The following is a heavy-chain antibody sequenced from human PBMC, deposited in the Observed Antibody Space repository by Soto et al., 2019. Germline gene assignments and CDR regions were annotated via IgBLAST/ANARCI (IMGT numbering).Heavy chain of an antibody. CDR1: GFTFSDYY. Sequence: EVQLVESGGGLVQPGGSLRLSCATSGFTFSDYYMDWVRQAPGTGLEWVGRSRNKANGYTTEYAASVKGRFTISRDDSKNSLYLQMNSLKTEDTAVYYCAREMYYDAGGAFDIWGQGTMVTVSS. CDR2: SRNKANGYTT. CDR3: AREMYYDAGGAFDI. V-gene: IGHV3-72*01. J-gene: IGHJ3*02. D-gene: IGHD3-22*01.